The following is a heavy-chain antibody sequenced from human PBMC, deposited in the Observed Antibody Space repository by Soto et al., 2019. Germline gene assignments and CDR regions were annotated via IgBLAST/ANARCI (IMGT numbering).Heavy chain of an antibody. CDR2: ISSSSSTI. D-gene: IGHD3-3*01. Sequence: PGGSLRLSCAASGFTFSSYSMNWVRQAPGKGLEWVSYISSSSSTIYYADSVKGRFTISRDNAKNSLYLQMNSLRAEDTAVYYCARDYYDFWSGYYLLVGNAFVIWGQGTMVTVS. CDR3: ARDYYDFWSGYYLLVGNAFVI. V-gene: IGHV3-48*01. CDR1: GFTFSSYS. J-gene: IGHJ3*02.